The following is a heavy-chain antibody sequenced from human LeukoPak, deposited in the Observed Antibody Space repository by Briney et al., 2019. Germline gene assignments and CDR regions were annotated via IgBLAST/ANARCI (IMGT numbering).Heavy chain of an antibody. CDR1: GFTFSSYA. Sequence: GGSLRLSCAASGFTFSSYAMHWVRQAPGKGLEWVAVISYDGSNKYYADSVKGRFTISRDNSKNTLYLQMNSLRAEDTAVYYCARVWVAAAPLDYWGQGTLVTVSS. D-gene: IGHD6-13*01. J-gene: IGHJ4*02. CDR3: ARVWVAAAPLDY. V-gene: IGHV3-30*04. CDR2: ISYDGSNK.